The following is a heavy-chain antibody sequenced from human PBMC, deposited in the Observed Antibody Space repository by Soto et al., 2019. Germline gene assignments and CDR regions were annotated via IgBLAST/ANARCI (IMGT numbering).Heavy chain of an antibody. V-gene: IGHV5-51*01. J-gene: IGHJ3*02. D-gene: IGHD6-6*01. CDR1: GYSFTSYW. CDR3: ARHGEQLVRNLRNAFDI. Sequence: GESLKISCKGSGYSFTSYWIGWVRQMPGKGLEWMGIIYPGDSDTRYSPSFQGQVTISADKSISTADLQWSSLKASDTAMYYCARHGEQLVRNLRNAFDIWGRGTMVTVSS. CDR2: IYPGDSDT.